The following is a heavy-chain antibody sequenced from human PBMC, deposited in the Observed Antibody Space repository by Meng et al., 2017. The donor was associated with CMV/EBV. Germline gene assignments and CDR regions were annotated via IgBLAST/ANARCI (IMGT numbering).Heavy chain of an antibody. V-gene: IGHV3-74*01. Sequence: GESLKISCAASGFTFSSYWMHWVRQAPGKGLVWVSRINSDGSSTSYADSVKGRFTISRDNAKNTLYLQMNSLRAEDTAVYYGARVPGPWVMDVWGQGTTVTVSS. D-gene: IGHD7-27*01. CDR1: GFTFSSYW. CDR2: INSDGSST. J-gene: IGHJ6*02. CDR3: ARVPGPWVMDV.